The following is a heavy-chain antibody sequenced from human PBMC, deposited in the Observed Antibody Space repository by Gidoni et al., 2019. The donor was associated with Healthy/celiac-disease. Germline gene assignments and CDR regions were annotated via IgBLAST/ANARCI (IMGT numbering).Heavy chain of an antibody. J-gene: IGHJ4*02. V-gene: IGHV3-33*01. CDR2: IWYDGSNK. Sequence: QVQLVESGGGVVQPGRSLRLSCAASGFTFSSYGMHWVRQAPGKGLEWVAVIWYDGSNKYYADSVKGRFTISRDNSKNTLYLQMNSLRAEDTAVYYCARDQGGGIAVADDFDYWGQGTLVTVSS. CDR1: GFTFSSYG. D-gene: IGHD6-19*01. CDR3: ARDQGGGIAVADDFDY.